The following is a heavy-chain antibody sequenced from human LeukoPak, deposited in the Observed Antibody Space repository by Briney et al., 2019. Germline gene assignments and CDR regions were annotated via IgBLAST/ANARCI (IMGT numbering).Heavy chain of an antibody. J-gene: IGHJ4*02. CDR1: GGSISSGGYY. D-gene: IGHD6-19*01. V-gene: IGHV4-31*03. CDR2: IYYSGST. Sequence: SQTLSLTCTVSGGSISSGGYYWSWIRQHPGKGLEWIGYIYYSGSTYYNPSLKSRVTISVDTSKNQFSLKLSSVTAADTAVYYCARQSGAVAGLYYFDYWGQGTLVTVSS. CDR3: ARQSGAVAGLYYFDY.